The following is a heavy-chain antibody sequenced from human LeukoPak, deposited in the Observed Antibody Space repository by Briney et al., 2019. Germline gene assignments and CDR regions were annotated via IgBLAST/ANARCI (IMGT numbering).Heavy chain of an antibody. J-gene: IGHJ4*02. CDR3: ARHAAFAEYQSHLTHFDY. V-gene: IGHV4-4*02. CDR2: VNLQGST. Sequence: SETLSLTCGVSGGSITSTNYWTWVRQPPGKGLEWIGEVNLQGSTNYNPSLMGRVAISVDMSENHISLQLTSVTAADTAVYYCARHAAFAEYQSHLTHFDYWGQGTLVTVSS. D-gene: IGHD2-2*01. CDR1: GGSITSTNY.